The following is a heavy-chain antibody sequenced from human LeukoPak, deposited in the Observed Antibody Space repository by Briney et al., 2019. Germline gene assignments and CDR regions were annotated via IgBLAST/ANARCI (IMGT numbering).Heavy chain of an antibody. J-gene: IGHJ4*02. CDR3: AKEASADYDILTGYYVGALDY. CDR2: VSGSGGST. Sequence: GGSLRLSCAASGFTFSSYAMSWVRQAPGKGLEWVSAVSGSGGSTYYADSVKGRFTISRDNSKNTLYLQMNSLRAEDTAVYYCAKEASADYDILTGYYVGALDYWGQGTLVTVSS. CDR1: GFTFSSYA. V-gene: IGHV3-23*01. D-gene: IGHD3-9*01.